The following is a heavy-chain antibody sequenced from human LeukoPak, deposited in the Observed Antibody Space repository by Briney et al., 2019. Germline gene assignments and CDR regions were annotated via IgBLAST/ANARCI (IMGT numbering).Heavy chain of an antibody. V-gene: IGHV3-9*01. J-gene: IGHJ4*02. CDR1: GFTFDDYA. CDR2: INWKSGSI. Sequence: GGSLRLSCAASGFTFDDYAMHWVRQTPGEGLEWVSGINWKSGSIGYADSVKGRFTISRDNAKNSLYLQMNSLRPEDTAFYYCAKDKGSGWSGIDYWGQGTLVTVSS. CDR3: AKDKGSGWSGIDY. D-gene: IGHD6-19*01.